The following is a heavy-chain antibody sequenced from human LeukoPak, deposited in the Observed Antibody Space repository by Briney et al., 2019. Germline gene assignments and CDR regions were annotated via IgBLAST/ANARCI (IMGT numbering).Heavy chain of an antibody. D-gene: IGHD5-18*01. V-gene: IGHV3-7*01. CDR2: IQQDGSEK. J-gene: IGHJ4*02. CDR3: ARLRYTYGKNFDY. CDR1: GFTFKAYW. Sequence: GGSLRLSCEASGFTFKAYWMSWVRQAPGTGLEWVANIQQDGSEKNYVDSVRGRFTISRDNARNSLYLEMNSLRAEDTAVYYCARLRYTYGKNFDYWGQGTLVTVSS.